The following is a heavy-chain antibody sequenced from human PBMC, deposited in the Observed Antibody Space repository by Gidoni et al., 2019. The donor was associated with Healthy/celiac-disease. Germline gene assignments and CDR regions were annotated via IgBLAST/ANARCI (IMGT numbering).Heavy chain of an antibody. CDR2: ISAYNGNT. CDR3: ARGSLRYFDWLSPSYYYGMDV. D-gene: IGHD3-9*01. Sequence: QVQLVQSGAEVKKPGASVKVSCKASGYTFTSYGISWVRPAPGQGLEWMGWISAYNGNTNYAQKLQGRVTMTTDTSTSTAYMELRSLRSDDTAVYYCARGSLRYFDWLSPSYYYGMDVWAKGPRSPSP. CDR1: GYTFTSYG. J-gene: IGHJ6*02. V-gene: IGHV1-18*01.